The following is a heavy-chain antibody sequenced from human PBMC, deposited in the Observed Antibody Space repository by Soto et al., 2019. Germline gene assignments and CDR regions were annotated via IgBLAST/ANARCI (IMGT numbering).Heavy chain of an antibody. V-gene: IGHV3-23*01. CDR1: GFTFSSYA. CDR2: ISGSGGST. Sequence: EVQLLESGGGLVQPGGSLRLSCAASGFTFSSYAMSWVRQAPGKGLEWVSAISGSGGSTYYADSVKGRFTISRDNSKNTLYLQMNSLRAADTAVYYCAKAQRPVVVPADRGGYYMDVWGKGTTVTVSS. D-gene: IGHD2-2*01. J-gene: IGHJ6*03. CDR3: AKAQRPVVVPADRGGYYMDV.